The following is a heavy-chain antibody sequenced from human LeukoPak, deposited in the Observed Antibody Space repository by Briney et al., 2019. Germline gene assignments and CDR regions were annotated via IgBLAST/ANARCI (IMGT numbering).Heavy chain of an antibody. D-gene: IGHD3-10*01. J-gene: IGHJ5*02. Sequence: ASVKVSCKASGYTFTGYYMHWVRQAPGQGLEWMGWINPKSGGTIYARNFQGRVTMTRDTSISTAYMELSRLRSDDTAIYYCARDGIGGTFDPWGQGTLVTVSS. CDR2: INPKSGGT. CDR1: GYTFTGYY. V-gene: IGHV1-2*02. CDR3: ARDGIGGTFDP.